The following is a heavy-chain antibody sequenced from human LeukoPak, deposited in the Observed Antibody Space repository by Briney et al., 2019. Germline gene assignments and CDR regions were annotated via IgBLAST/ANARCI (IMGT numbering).Heavy chain of an antibody. J-gene: IGHJ5*02. V-gene: IGHV1-2*02. CDR1: GYTFAGYY. Sequence: ASVKVSCKASGYTFAGYYMHWVRQAPGQGLEWMRWINPNSGGTNYAQKFQGRVTMTRDTSISTAYMELSRLRSDDTAVYYCARDRVLLRFGETRDRNWFDPWGQGTLVTVSS. CDR3: ARDRVLLRFGETRDRNWFDP. D-gene: IGHD3-10*01. CDR2: INPNSGGT.